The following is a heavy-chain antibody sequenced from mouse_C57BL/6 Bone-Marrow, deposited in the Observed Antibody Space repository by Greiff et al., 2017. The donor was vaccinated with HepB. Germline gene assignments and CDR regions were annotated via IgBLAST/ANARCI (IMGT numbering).Heavy chain of an antibody. J-gene: IGHJ4*01. V-gene: IGHV5-16*01. CDR3: ARDYGSRGYYAMDY. CDR1: GFTFSDYY. D-gene: IGHD1-1*01. Sequence: EVKVVESEGGLVQPGSSMKLSCTASGFTFSDYYMAWVRQVPEKGLEWVANINYDGSSTYYLDSLKSRFIISRDNAKNILYLQMSSLKSEDTATYYCARDYGSRGYYAMDYWGQGTSVTVSP. CDR2: INYDGSST.